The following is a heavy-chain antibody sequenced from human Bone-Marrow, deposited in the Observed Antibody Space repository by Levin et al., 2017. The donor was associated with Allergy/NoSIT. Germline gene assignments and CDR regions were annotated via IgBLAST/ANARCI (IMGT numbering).Heavy chain of an antibody. J-gene: IGHJ6*01. D-gene: IGHD2-21*01. CDR3: AQDMGDGSIQYYGMDL. CDR2: ISKNGDNI. Sequence: QPGGSLRLSCVMSSDSRFFSFSYSMHWVRQAPGKGLEWLAVISKNGDNIFYGASVKGRFAVSRDNSRRAVYLQMNSLRVDDTAVYFCAQDMGDGSIQYYGMDLWGQGTTVTVSS. CDR1: RFFSFSYS. V-gene: IGHV3-30*18.